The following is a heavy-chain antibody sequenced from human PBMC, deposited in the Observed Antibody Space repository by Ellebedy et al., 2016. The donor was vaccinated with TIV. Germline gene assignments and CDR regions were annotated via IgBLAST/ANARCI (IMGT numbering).Heavy chain of an antibody. CDR2: INSDGSST. CDR1: GFTFSNYW. D-gene: IGHD3-3*01. J-gene: IGHJ4*02. Sequence: GGSLRLXXAASGFTFSNYWMHWVRQAPGKGLVWVSRINSDGSSTSYADSVKGRFTISRDNAKNTLYLQMNSPRAEDTAVYYCARGAASLYDFWSGLDYWGQGTLVTVSS. V-gene: IGHV3-74*01. CDR3: ARGAASLYDFWSGLDY.